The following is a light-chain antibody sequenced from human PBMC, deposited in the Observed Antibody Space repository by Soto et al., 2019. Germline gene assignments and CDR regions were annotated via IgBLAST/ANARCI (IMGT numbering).Light chain of an antibody. CDR3: QSYDSSLSGDVV. J-gene: IGLJ2*01. V-gene: IGLV1-40*01. CDR1: SSNIGAGYA. Sequence: QSVLTQPPSLSVAPVQRVTISCTGSSSNIGAGYAVHWYQQLPGTAPKLLIYGNSNRPSGVPDRFSGSKSGTSASLAITGLQAEDEADYYCQSYDSSLSGDVVFGGGTKLTVL. CDR2: GNS.